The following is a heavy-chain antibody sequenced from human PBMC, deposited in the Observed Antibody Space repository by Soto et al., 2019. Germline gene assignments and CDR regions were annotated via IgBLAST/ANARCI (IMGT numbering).Heavy chain of an antibody. CDR3: ARDPGLASTIPVNPGTPRGSGFGMDV. Sequence: QEQLVQSGAEVKKPGSSVRVSCKASVGTFSTFPISWGLRGPGQRPEWMGGIIPIIGTANYAQKCKGSVNIRADDYTSTDYMGLRSLRSEDTAVYYCARDPGLASTIPVNPGTPRGSGFGMDVWGQGTPVTVSS. V-gene: IGHV1-69*01. CDR1: VGTFSTFP. CDR2: IIPIIGTA. J-gene: IGHJ6*02. D-gene: IGHD2-15*01.